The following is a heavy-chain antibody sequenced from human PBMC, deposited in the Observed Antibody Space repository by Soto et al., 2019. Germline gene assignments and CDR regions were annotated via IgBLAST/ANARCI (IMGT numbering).Heavy chain of an antibody. CDR2: ISGSGGST. D-gene: IGHD4-17*01. CDR3: AKVCGDYGVSLYYYYCMDV. Sequence: GSLRLSCAASGFTFSSYAMSWVRQAPGKGLEWVSAISGSGGSTYYADSVKGRFTISRDNSKNTLYLQMNSLRAEDTAVYYCAKVCGDYGVSLYYYYCMDVWGKGTTVTVSS. J-gene: IGHJ6*03. CDR1: GFTFSSYA. V-gene: IGHV3-23*01.